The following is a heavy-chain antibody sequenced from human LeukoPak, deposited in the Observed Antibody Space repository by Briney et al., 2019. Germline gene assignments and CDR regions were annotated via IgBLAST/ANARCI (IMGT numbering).Heavy chain of an antibody. CDR2: IYYSGST. CDR3: ARGGPITISHGPGIDY. Sequence: SETLSLTCTVSGGSISRSRDYWGWTRQPPGKGLEWIGSIYYSGSTYYNPSLKSRVTISGDTSKNRFSLKLSSVTAADTAVYYCARGGPITISHGPGIDYWGQGTLVTVSS. CDR1: GGSISRSRDY. J-gene: IGHJ4*02. V-gene: IGHV4-39*07. D-gene: IGHD3-9*01.